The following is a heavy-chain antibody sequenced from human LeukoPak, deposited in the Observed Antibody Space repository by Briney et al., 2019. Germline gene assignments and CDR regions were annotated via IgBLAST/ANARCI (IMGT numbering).Heavy chain of an antibody. CDR2: IYYSGST. Sequence: PSETLSLTCSASGGSISNNYWSWIRQPPGKGLEWIGYIYYSGSTNYNPSLKSRVTISVDTSKNQFSLKLSSVTAADTAVYYCARDPGWFRASYYMDVWGKGTTVTVSS. J-gene: IGHJ6*03. V-gene: IGHV4-59*12. CDR3: ARDPGWFRASYYMDV. CDR1: GGSISNNY. D-gene: IGHD3-10*01.